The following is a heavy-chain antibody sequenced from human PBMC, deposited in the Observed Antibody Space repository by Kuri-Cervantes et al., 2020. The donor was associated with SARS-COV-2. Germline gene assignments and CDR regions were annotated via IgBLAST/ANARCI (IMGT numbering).Heavy chain of an antibody. CDR3: ARRGAVAGTVPFFDY. Sequence: ESLKISCTVSGGSISSSSYYWAWIRQPPGKGPEWIGSVYYDGSTYCTPSLKSRVTISVDTSKTQFSLKVSSVIAADTAVYYCARRGAVAGTVPFFDYWGQGTLVTVSS. D-gene: IGHD6-19*01. CDR2: VYYDGST. CDR1: GGSISSSSYY. J-gene: IGHJ4*02. V-gene: IGHV4-39*01.